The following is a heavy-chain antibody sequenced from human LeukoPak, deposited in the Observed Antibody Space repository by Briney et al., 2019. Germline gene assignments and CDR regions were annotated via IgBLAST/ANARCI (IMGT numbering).Heavy chain of an antibody. CDR1: GFTFSNSA. D-gene: IGHD3-16*01. J-gene: IGHJ4*02. Sequence: GGSLRLSCAGSGFTFSNSAMTWVRQAPGKGLEWVAVISYDGSNKYYADSVKGRFTISRDNSKNTLYLQMNSLRAEDTAVYYCASLITPDFDYWGQGTLVTVSS. V-gene: IGHV3-30-3*01. CDR2: ISYDGSNK. CDR3: ASLITPDFDY.